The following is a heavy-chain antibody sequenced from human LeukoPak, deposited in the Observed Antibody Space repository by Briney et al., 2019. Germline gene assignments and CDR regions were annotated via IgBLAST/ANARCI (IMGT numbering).Heavy chain of an antibody. D-gene: IGHD6-13*01. J-gene: IGHJ4*02. CDR1: GYTFTGYY. Sequence: SVKVSCKASGYTFTGYYMHWVRQAPGQGLGWMGWINPNSGGTDYAQKFQGRVIMTRDTSISTAYMELSRLRSDDTAVYYCARDAPAAGRALDYWGQGTLVTVSS. CDR3: ARDAPAAGRALDY. V-gene: IGHV1-2*02. CDR2: INPNSGGT.